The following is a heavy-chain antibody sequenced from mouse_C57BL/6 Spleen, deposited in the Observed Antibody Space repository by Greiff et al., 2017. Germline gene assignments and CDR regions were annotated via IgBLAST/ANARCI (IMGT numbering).Heavy chain of an antibody. CDR1: GYSITSGYY. J-gene: IGHJ4*01. CDR3: ARGPLYYYGSSSYAMDY. Sequence: EVKLQESGPGLVKPSQSLSLTCSVTGYSITSGYYWNWIRQFPGNKLEWMGYISYDGSNNYNPSLKNRISITRDTSKNQFFLKLNSVTTEDTATYYCARGPLYYYGSSSYAMDYWGQGTSVTVSS. CDR2: ISYDGSN. V-gene: IGHV3-6*01. D-gene: IGHD1-1*01.